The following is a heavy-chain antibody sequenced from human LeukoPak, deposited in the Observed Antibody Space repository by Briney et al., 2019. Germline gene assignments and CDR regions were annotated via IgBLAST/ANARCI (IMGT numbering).Heavy chain of an antibody. D-gene: IGHD3-3*01. V-gene: IGHV4-34*01. Sequence: SETLSLTCAVYGGSFSGYYWSWIRQPPGKGLEWIGEINHSGSTNYNPSLKGRVTISVDTSKNQFSLKLSSVTAADTAVYYCASPSALRYAFDIWGQGTMVTVSS. CDR1: GGSFSGYY. CDR2: INHSGST. J-gene: IGHJ3*02. CDR3: ASPSALRYAFDI.